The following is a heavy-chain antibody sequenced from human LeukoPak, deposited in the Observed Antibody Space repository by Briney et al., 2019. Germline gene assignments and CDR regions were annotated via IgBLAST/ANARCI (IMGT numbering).Heavy chain of an antibody. CDR2: INHSGST. D-gene: IGHD5-18*01. V-gene: IGHV4-34*01. CDR3: ARGLRDTGFFDY. Sequence: SETLSLTCAVYGGSFSGYYWSWIRQPPEKGLEWIGEINHSGSTNYNPSLKSRVTISVDTSKNQFSLKLSSVTAADTAVYYCARGLRDTGFFDYWGQGTLVTVSS. CDR1: GGSFSGYY. J-gene: IGHJ4*02.